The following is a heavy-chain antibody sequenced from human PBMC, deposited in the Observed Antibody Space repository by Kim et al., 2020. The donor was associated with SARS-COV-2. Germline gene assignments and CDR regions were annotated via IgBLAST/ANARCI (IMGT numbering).Heavy chain of an antibody. J-gene: IGHJ3*02. V-gene: IGHV1-3*01. CDR3: ARGAPGYFRAFDI. CDR2: INAGNGNT. D-gene: IGHD3-9*01. CDR1: GYTFTSYA. Sequence: ASVKVSCKASGYTFTSYAMHWVRQAPGQRLEWMGWINAGNGNTKYSQKFQGRVTITRDTSASTAYMELSSLRSEDTAVYYCARGAPGYFRAFDIWGQGTMVTVSS.